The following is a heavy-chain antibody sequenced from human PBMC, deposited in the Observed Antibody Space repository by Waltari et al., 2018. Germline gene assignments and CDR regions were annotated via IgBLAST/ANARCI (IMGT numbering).Heavy chain of an antibody. V-gene: IGHV4-38-2*01. J-gene: IGHJ3*02. CDR1: GYSISSGYY. Sequence: QVQLQESGPGLVKPSETLSLTCAVSGYSISSGYYWGWIRQPPGKGLEWIGSIYHSGSPSSNPSLKSRVPIAVDTSKNQFSLKLSSVTAADTAVYYCASQLRVDTAPFDIWGQGTMVTVSS. D-gene: IGHD5-18*01. CDR2: IYHSGSP. CDR3: ASQLRVDTAPFDI.